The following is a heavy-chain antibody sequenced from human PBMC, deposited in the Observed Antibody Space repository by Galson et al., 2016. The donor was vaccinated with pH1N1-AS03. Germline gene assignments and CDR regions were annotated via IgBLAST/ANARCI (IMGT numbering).Heavy chain of an antibody. CDR3: ARTRTAES. CDR1: GFSFSSYW. CDR2: INEDGTEK. D-gene: IGHD2-21*02. Sequence: SLRLSCAASGFSFSSYWMTWVRQAPGKGLEWVATINEDGTEKHYLDSLKGRFSISRDNAKNSLHLEVNSLRAKDTAFYYCARTRTAESWGQGTLVTVSS. V-gene: IGHV3-7*03. J-gene: IGHJ5*02.